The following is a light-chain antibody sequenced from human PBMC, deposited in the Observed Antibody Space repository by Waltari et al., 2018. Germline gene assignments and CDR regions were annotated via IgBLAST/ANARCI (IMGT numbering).Light chain of an antibody. CDR3: QQYYATPWT. J-gene: IGKJ1*01. CDR1: QGVLYSSNNKNY. Sequence: DIVMTQSPDSLAVSLDERATIHCKSGQGVLYSSNNKNYLAWYQQKPGQPPKLLIYWASTRESGVPDRFSGSGSGTDFTLTISSLQAEDVAVYYCQQYYATPWTFGPGTKVEIK. CDR2: WAS. V-gene: IGKV4-1*01.